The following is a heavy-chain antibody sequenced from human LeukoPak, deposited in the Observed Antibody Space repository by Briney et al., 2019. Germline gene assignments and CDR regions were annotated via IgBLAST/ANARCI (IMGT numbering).Heavy chain of an antibody. Sequence: GGSLRLSCAASGLTFSSYAMSWVRQAPGKGLEWVSAISGSGGSTYYADSVKGRFTISRDNSKNTLYLQMNSLRAEDTAVYYCAKDSSGWPIYFDYWGQGTLVTVSS. D-gene: IGHD6-19*01. CDR3: AKDSSGWPIYFDY. CDR2: ISGSGGST. CDR1: GLTFSSYA. J-gene: IGHJ4*02. V-gene: IGHV3-23*01.